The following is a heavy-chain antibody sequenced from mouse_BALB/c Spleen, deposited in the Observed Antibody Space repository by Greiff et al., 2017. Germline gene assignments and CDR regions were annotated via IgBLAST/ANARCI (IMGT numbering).Heavy chain of an antibody. CDR2: ISDGGSYT. CDR1: GFTFSDYY. CDR3: ARDGSYDYDSWFAY. Sequence: EVKLVESGGGLVKPGGSLKLSCAASGFTFSDYYMYWVRQTPEKRLEWVATISDGGSYTYYPDSVKGRFTISRDNAKNNLYLQMSSLKSEDTAMYYCARDGSYDYDSWFAYWGQGTLVTVSA. J-gene: IGHJ3*01. V-gene: IGHV5-4*02. D-gene: IGHD2-4*01.